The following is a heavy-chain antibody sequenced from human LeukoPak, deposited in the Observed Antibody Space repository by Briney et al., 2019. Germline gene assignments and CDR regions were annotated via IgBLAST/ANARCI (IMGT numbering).Heavy chain of an antibody. D-gene: IGHD6-13*01. CDR1: GGSISSGGNY. V-gene: IGHV4-61*08. J-gene: IGHJ5*02. CDR2: IYYSGSS. Sequence: PSETLSLTCTASGGSISSGGNYWSWIRQPPGKGLEWIGYIYYSGSSNYNPSLKSRVTISVDTSKTQFSLKLSSVTAAGTAVYYCARDIAAAGINWFDPWGQGTLVTVSS. CDR3: ARDIAAAGINWFDP.